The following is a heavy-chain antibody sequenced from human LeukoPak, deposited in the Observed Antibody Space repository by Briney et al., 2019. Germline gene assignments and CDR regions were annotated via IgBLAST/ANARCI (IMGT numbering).Heavy chain of an antibody. CDR3: ARAGVANSWLLRSTEPYYFDY. Sequence: SETLSLTCTVSGGSISGYYWSWIRQPPGKGLEWIGYIYYIGSSNYNPSLTSRVTMSVDTSKNHFSLKLSSVTAADTAVYYCARAGVANSWLLRSTEPYYFDYWGQGTLVTVSS. D-gene: IGHD3-3*01. CDR2: IYYIGSS. V-gene: IGHV4-59*01. J-gene: IGHJ4*02. CDR1: GGSISGYY.